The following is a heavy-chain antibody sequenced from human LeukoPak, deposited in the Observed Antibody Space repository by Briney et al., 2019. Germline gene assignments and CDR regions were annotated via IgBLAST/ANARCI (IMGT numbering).Heavy chain of an antibody. CDR2: IYYSGST. CDR1: GGSISSSSYY. Sequence: SSETLSLTCTVSGGSISSSSYYWGWLRQPPGKGLEWIGSIYYSGSTYYNPSLKSRVTISVDTSKNQFSLKLSSVTAADTAVYYCAREFPRPLDAFDIWGQGTMVTVSS. CDR3: AREFPRPLDAFDI. D-gene: IGHD1-14*01. J-gene: IGHJ3*02. V-gene: IGHV4-39*07.